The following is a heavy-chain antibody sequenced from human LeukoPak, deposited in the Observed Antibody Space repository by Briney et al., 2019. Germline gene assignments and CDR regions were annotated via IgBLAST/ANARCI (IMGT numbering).Heavy chain of an antibody. CDR1: GFTFSSYA. J-gene: IGHJ6*02. CDR2: ISYDGSNK. D-gene: IGHD7-27*01. Sequence: GGSLRLSCAASGFTFSSYAMHWVRQAPGKGLEWVAVISYDGSNKYYADSVKGRFTISRDNSKNTLYLQMNSLRAEDTAVYYCASPGALDYYGMDVWGQGTTVTVSS. CDR3: ASPGALDYYGMDV. V-gene: IGHV3-30*04.